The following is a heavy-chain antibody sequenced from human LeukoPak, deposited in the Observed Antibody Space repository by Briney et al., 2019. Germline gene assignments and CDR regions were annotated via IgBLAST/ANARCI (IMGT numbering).Heavy chain of an antibody. CDR2: INPNSGGT. CDR1: GYTFTGYY. D-gene: IGHD6-13*01. J-gene: IGHJ5*02. V-gene: IGHV1-2*02. Sequence: GASVKVSCKASGYTFTGYYMRWVRQAHGQGLEWMGWINPNSGGTNYAQKFQGRVTMTRDTSISTAYMELSRLRSDDTAVYYCARAPPIAAAPIWFDPWGQGTLVTVSS. CDR3: ARAPPIAAAPIWFDP.